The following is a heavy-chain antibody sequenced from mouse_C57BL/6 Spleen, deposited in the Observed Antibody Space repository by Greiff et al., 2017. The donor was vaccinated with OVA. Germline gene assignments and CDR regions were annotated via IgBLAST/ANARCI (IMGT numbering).Heavy chain of an antibody. CDR3: AISMVTAAYWYFDV. V-gene: IGHV1-80*01. Sequence: VQLQQSGAELVKPGASVKISCKASGYAFSSYWMHWVKQRPGKGLEWIGQIYPGDGDTNYNGKFKGKATLTADKSSSTAYMQLSSLTSEDSAVYVGAISMVTAAYWYFDVWGTGTTVTVAT. D-gene: IGHD2-2*01. J-gene: IGHJ1*03. CDR1: GYAFSSYW. CDR2: IYPGDGDT.